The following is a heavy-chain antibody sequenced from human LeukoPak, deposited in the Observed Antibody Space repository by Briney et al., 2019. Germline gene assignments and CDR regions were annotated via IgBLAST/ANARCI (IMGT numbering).Heavy chain of an antibody. Sequence: ASVKVSCKASGYTFTGYYIHWVRQAPGQGLEWMGRINPNSGGTNYAQRFQGRVSMTRDTSISTTYMELSSLTSDDTAVYYCAREPPLATYYYVSWGQGTLVSGSS. V-gene: IGHV1-2*06. CDR3: AREPPLATYYYVS. CDR2: INPNSGGT. J-gene: IGHJ5*02. D-gene: IGHD3-10*02. CDR1: GYTFTGYY.